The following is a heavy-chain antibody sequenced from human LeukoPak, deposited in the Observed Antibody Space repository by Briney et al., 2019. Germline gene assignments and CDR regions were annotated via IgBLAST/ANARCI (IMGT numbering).Heavy chain of an antibody. CDR3: ARDGDYYDSSALDYQFDY. J-gene: IGHJ4*02. CDR1: GFTFSSYA. Sequence: GGSLRLSCAASGFTFSSYAMHWVRQAPGKGLEWVAVISYDGSNKYYADSVKGRFTIARDNSKNTLYLQMNSLRAEDMAVYYCARDGDYYDSSALDYQFDYWGQGTLVTVSS. V-gene: IGHV3-30*04. D-gene: IGHD3-22*01. CDR2: ISYDGSNK.